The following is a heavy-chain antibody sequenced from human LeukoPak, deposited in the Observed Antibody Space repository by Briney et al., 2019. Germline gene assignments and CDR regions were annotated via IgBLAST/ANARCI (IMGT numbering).Heavy chain of an antibody. V-gene: IGHV3-23*01. CDR3: AKAVTMVRGVIIMAHYYYGMDV. D-gene: IGHD3-10*01. CDR2: ISGSGGST. J-gene: IGHJ6*02. Sequence: PGGSLRLSCAASGFTFSSYAMSWVRQAPGKGLEWVSAISGSGGSTYYADSVKGRFTIPRDNSKNTLYLQMNSLRAEDTAVYYCAKAVTMVRGVIIMAHYYYGMDVWGQGTTVTVSS. CDR1: GFTFSSYA.